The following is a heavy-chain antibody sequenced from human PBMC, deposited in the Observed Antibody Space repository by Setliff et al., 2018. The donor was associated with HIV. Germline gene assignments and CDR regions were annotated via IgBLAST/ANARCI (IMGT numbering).Heavy chain of an antibody. V-gene: IGHV1-69*13. CDR3: ARIPNHSSGFDY. J-gene: IGHJ4*02. CDR1: GGTFRSHE. D-gene: IGHD3-22*01. CDR2: IVPILNTG. Sequence: SVKVSCKASGGTFRSHEISWVRQAPGQGVEWMGGIVPILNTGNYAPKFQGRVTITADESTTTAYMELSSLRSEDTAVYYCARIPNHSSGFDYWGQGTPVTVSS.